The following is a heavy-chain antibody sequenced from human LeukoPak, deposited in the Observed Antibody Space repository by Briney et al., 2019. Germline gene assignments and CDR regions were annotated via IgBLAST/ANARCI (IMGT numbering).Heavy chain of an antibody. J-gene: IGHJ6*02. CDR2: IYYSGST. CDR3: ARGKYCSGGSCFHYYYYGMDV. D-gene: IGHD2-15*01. Sequence: SETLSLTCTVSGGSISSYYWSWIRQPPGKGLEWIGYIYYSGSTNYNPSLKSRVTISVDTSKNQFSLKLSSVTAADTAVYYCARGKYCSGGSCFHYYYYGMDVWGQGTTVTVSS. CDR1: GGSISSYY. V-gene: IGHV4-59*12.